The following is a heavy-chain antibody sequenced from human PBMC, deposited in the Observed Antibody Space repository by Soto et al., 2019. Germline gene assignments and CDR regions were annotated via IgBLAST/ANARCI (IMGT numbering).Heavy chain of an antibody. CDR1: GFTFSSYG. CDR3: ARDGPDIVVVPAAIPTLYYGMDV. J-gene: IGHJ6*02. Sequence: PGGSLRLSCAASGFTFSSYGMHWVCQAPGKGLEWVAVIWYDESNKYYADSVKGRFTISRDNSKNTLYLQMNSLRAEDTAVYYCARDGPDIVVVPAAIPTLYYGMDVWGQGTTVTVSS. V-gene: IGHV3-33*01. D-gene: IGHD2-2*01. CDR2: IWYDESNK.